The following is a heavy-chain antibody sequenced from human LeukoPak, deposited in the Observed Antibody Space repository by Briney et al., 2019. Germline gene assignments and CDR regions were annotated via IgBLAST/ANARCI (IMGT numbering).Heavy chain of an antibody. J-gene: IGHJ4*02. D-gene: IGHD2-15*01. CDR2: ISSDASNQ. CDR1: GFSFSTYG. CDR3: AKDGCSGGSCQADY. Sequence: GGSLRLSCVASGFSFSTYGMHWVRQAPGKGLEWVAVISSDASNQHYTDSVKGRFAVSRDNSRNTLYLQMNSLRYEDTAVYYCAKDGCSGGSCQADYWGQGTLVIASS. V-gene: IGHV3-30*18.